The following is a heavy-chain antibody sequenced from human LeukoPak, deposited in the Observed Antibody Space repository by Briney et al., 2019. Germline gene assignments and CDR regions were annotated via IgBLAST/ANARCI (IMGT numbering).Heavy chain of an antibody. CDR1: GGTFSSYA. CDR3: AGGTGYSSGWYLPFDY. Sequence: ASVKVSCKASGGTFSSYAISWVRQAPGQGLEWMGGIIPIFGTANYAQKFQGRVTITTDESTSTAYMELSSLRSEDTAVYYCAGGTGYSSGWYLPFDYWGQGTLVTVSS. D-gene: IGHD6-19*01. CDR2: IIPIFGTA. J-gene: IGHJ4*02. V-gene: IGHV1-69*05.